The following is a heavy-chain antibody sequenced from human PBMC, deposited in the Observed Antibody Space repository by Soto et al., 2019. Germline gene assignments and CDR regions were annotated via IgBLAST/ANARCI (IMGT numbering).Heavy chain of an antibody. CDR2: ISGSGGST. CDR3: AADDQPRTEAAGGHYWFDP. V-gene: IGHV3-23*01. Sequence: GGSLRLSCAASGFTFSSYAMSWVRQAPGKGLEWVSAISGSGGSTYYADSVKGRFTISRDNSKNTLYLQMNSLRAEDTAVYYCAADDQPRTEAAGGHYWFDPWGQGT. CDR1: GFTFSSYA. D-gene: IGHD6-13*01. J-gene: IGHJ5*02.